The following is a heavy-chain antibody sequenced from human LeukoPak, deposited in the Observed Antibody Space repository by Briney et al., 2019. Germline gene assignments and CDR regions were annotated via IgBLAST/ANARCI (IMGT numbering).Heavy chain of an antibody. Sequence: SGTLSLTCTVSGGSISSRSYYWGWIRQPPGKGLEWIGTIYYSGSTYYNPSLKSRVTISVDTSKNQFSLKVRSVTAADTAVYYCARERDFYDSSGSPSYWGQGTLVIVSS. D-gene: IGHD3-22*01. J-gene: IGHJ4*02. CDR3: ARERDFYDSSGSPSY. V-gene: IGHV4-39*07. CDR2: IYYSGST. CDR1: GGSISSRSYY.